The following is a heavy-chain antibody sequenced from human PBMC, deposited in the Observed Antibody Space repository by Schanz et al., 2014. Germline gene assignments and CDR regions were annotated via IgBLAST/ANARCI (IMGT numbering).Heavy chain of an antibody. CDR2: IIPILGIA. V-gene: IGHV1-69*02. D-gene: IGHD2-2*02. Sequence: QVQLVQSGAEVKKPGSPVKVSCKSSGGTFSSYTISWIRQAPGQGLEWMGRIIPILGIANYAQKFQGRVTITADRSTSTAYMELRSLRSEDTAVYYCAGTYCSSTSCYTGYYYMDVWGKGTTVTVSS. CDR1: GGTFSSYT. J-gene: IGHJ6*03. CDR3: AGTYCSSTSCYTGYYYMDV.